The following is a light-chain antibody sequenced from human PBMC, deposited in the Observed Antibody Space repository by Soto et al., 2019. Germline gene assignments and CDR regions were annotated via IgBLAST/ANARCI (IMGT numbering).Light chain of an antibody. J-gene: IGKJ2*01. CDR2: AAS. V-gene: IGKV1-39*01. CDR1: QSISSY. Sequence: DIQMTHSPSSLSASVGDRVTITCRASQSISSYLNWYQQKPGKAPTLLIYAASSLQSGVPSSFSGGGSGTDFTLTISSLQPEDFPTYYCQQSYSTPPYTFGQGTKLYIK. CDR3: QQSYSTPPYT.